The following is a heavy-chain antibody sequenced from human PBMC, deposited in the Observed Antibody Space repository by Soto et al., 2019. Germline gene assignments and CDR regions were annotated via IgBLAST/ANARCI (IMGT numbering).Heavy chain of an antibody. CDR3: ARPGYCTNGVCLSYYYYGMDV. CDR1: GGTFSSYA. V-gene: IGHV1-69*13. Sequence: ASVKVSCKASGGTFSSYAISWVRQAPGQGLEWMGGIIPIFGTANYAQKFQGRVTITADESTSTAYMELSSLRSEDTAVYYCARPGYCTNGVCLSYYYYGMDVWGQGTTVTVSS. J-gene: IGHJ6*02. CDR2: IIPIFGTA. D-gene: IGHD2-8*01.